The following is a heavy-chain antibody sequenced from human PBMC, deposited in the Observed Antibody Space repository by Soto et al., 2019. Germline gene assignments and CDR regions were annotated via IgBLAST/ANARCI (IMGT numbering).Heavy chain of an antibody. D-gene: IGHD3-10*01. Sequence: XETLCLTCAVDGWSFSGYYWSWIRQPPGKGLEWIGEINHSGSTNYNPSLKSRVTISVDTSKNQFSLKLSSVTAADTAVYYCAGLSSGSYYNIDSWGQGTLVTVSS. V-gene: IGHV4-34*01. CDR2: INHSGST. CDR1: GWSFSGYY. CDR3: AGLSSGSYYNIDS. J-gene: IGHJ4*02.